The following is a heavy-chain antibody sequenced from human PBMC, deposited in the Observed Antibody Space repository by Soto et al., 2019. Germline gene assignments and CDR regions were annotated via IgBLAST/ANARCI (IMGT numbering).Heavy chain of an antibody. V-gene: IGHV4-38-2*02. D-gene: IGHD6-13*01. CDR1: GYSISSGYY. CDR2: IYHSGST. J-gene: IGHJ5*02. CDR3: AREHSSSWPWFDP. Sequence: SETLSLTCALSGYSISSGYYWGWIRQPPGKGLEWIGSIYHSGSTYYNPSLQSRVTISVDTSKNQFSLKLSSVTAADTAGYYCAREHSSSWPWFDPRGQGTLVTVSS.